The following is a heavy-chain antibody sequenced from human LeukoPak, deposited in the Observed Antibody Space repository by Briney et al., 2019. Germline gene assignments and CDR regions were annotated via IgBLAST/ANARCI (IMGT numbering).Heavy chain of an antibody. CDR3: ARRGSGWYVDY. J-gene: IGHJ4*02. CDR1: GYSFTTHW. V-gene: IGHV5-51*01. D-gene: IGHD6-19*01. CDR2: IYPGDSDT. Sequence: GESLNISCKGSGYSFTTHWIGWVRQMPGKGLEWMGIIYPGDSDTRYSPSFQGQVTISADKSTSTAYLQWSSLKASDTAMYYCARRGSGWYVDYWGQGTLVTVSS.